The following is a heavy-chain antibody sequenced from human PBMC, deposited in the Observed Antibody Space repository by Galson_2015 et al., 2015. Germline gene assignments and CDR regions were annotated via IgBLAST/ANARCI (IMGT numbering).Heavy chain of an antibody. V-gene: IGHV3-23*01. J-gene: IGHJ4*02. CDR2: ISGTGGST. CDR3: AKADTLKIVVSTLLDY. Sequence: SLRLSCAASGFTFSNDGMSWVRQAPGKGLEWVSSISGTGGSTYYADSVKGRFTISRDNSNNTLNMQMSSLRAEDTAVYYCAKADTLKIVVSTLLDYWCQGTLVTVSS. D-gene: IGHD3-22*01. CDR1: GFTFSNDG.